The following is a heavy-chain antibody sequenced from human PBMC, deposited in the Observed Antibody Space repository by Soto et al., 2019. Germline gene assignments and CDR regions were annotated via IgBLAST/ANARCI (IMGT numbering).Heavy chain of an antibody. J-gene: IGHJ3*02. D-gene: IGHD1-1*01. CDR3: ARERKRTPDALDM. CDR1: GYTFTSYA. Sequence: ASVKVSCTAAGYTFTSYAMHWVRQAPGQRLEWMGWINAGNGNTKYSQKFQGRVTITRDTSASTAYMELSSLRSEDTAVYYCARERKRTPDALDMWGQGPMGT. V-gene: IGHV1-3*01. CDR2: INAGNGNT.